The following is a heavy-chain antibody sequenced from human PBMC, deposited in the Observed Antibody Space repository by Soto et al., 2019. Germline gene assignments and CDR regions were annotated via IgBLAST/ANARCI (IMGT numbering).Heavy chain of an antibody. J-gene: IGHJ6*02. Sequence: QVQLVQSGAEVKKPGSSVKVSCKASGGTFSSYTISWVRQAPGQGLEWMGRIIPILGIANYAQKFQGRVTITADXXTXTXXMEPRSMRSEDTAVESCARDLGGSGGSCDPGGLGVWGQGTTVTVSS. CDR2: IIPILGIA. CDR3: ARDLGGSGGSCDPGGLGV. CDR1: GGTFSSYT. D-gene: IGHD2-15*01. V-gene: IGHV1-69*02.